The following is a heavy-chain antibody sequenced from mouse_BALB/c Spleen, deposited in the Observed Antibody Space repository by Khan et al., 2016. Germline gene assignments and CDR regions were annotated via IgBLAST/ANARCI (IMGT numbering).Heavy chain of an antibody. V-gene: IGHV14-3*02. CDR2: IDPANGNT. J-gene: IGHJ4*01. D-gene: IGHD2-4*01. CDR1: GFNIKDTY. CDR3: ARSDYDEGAMDY. Sequence: VQLQQSGAELVKPGASVKLSCTASGFNIKDTYMHWVKQRPEQGLEWIGRIDPANGNTKYDPKFQGKATITADTSSNTAYLQLSSLTSEDTAVYYCARSDYDEGAMDYWGQGTSVTVSS.